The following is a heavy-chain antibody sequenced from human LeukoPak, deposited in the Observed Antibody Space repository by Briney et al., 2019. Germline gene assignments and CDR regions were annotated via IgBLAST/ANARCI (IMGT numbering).Heavy chain of an antibody. Sequence: PSETLPLTCTVSGGSISSYYWSWIRQPAGKGLEWIGRIYTSGSTNYNPSLKSRVTMSVDTSKNQFSLKLSSVTAADTAVYYCARDRCSSTSCYKGNWFDPWGQGTLVTVSS. D-gene: IGHD2-2*02. CDR3: ARDRCSSTSCYKGNWFDP. CDR2: IYTSGST. CDR1: GGSISSYY. J-gene: IGHJ5*02. V-gene: IGHV4-4*07.